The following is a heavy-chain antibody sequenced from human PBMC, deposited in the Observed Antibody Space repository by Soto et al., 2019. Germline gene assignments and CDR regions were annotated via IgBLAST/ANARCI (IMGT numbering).Heavy chain of an antibody. CDR2: IIPIFGTA. CDR3: ATLLGYCSGGSCYSGVDY. Sequence: SVKVSFKASGGTFSSYAISWVRRAPGQGLEWMGGIIPIFGTANYAQKFQGRVTITADESTSTAYMELSSLRSEDTAVYYCATLLGYCSGGSCYSGVDYWGQGTLVTVSS. J-gene: IGHJ4*02. D-gene: IGHD2-15*01. V-gene: IGHV1-69*13. CDR1: GGTFSSYA.